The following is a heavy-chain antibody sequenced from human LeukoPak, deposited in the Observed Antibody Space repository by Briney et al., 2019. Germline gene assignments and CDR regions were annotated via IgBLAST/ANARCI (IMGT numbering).Heavy chain of an antibody. J-gene: IGHJ4*02. Sequence: PGRSLRLSCATSGFTFSHYGMHWVRQAPDKGLEWVAVIWSDGTNTYYGDPVKGRFTISRDNFQRTVYLQMNSLRAEDTAVYYCAKDAQRGFDYSNSLDKWGQGTLVTVSS. D-gene: IGHD4-11*01. CDR2: IWSDGTNT. CDR3: AKDAQRGFDYSNSLDK. V-gene: IGHV3-33*06. CDR1: GFTFSHYG.